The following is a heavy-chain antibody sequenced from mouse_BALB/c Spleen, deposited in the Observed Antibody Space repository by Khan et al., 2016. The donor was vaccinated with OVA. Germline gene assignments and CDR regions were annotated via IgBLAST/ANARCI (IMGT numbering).Heavy chain of an antibody. CDR2: INPSTDYT. CDR3: KRLGNSYGNTFVY. Sequence: QVQLQQSGAELAKPGASVKMSCKASGYSFVNYWIHWGKQRPGQGLEWIGYINPSTDYTEYNQKLKEKATFTADKSSSTAYMQLRRLTSEESAVYHCKRLGNSYGNTFVYWGQGTTLTVSS. CDR1: GYSFVNYW. V-gene: IGHV1-7*01. D-gene: IGHD1-1*01. J-gene: IGHJ2*01.